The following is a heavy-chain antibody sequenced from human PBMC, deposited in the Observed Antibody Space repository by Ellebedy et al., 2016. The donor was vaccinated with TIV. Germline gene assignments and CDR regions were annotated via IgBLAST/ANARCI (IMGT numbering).Heavy chain of an antibody. V-gene: IGHV1-18*04. J-gene: IGHJ5*02. D-gene: IGHD2-2*01. CDR3: ATAPYAPAALPNWFDP. Sequence: AASVKVSCKASGYTFTSYGISWVQQVPGQGLEWMGWLSAYNGNTNSAHKLQGRVTMTTDTSTSTAYKELRSLRSDDTAVYYCATAPYAPAALPNWFDPWGQGTLVTVSS. CDR1: GYTFTSYG. CDR2: LSAYNGNT.